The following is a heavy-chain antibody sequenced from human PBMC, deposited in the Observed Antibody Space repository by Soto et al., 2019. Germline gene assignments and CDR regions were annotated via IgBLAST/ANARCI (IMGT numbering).Heavy chain of an antibody. V-gene: IGHV3-23*01. Sequence: GGSLRLSCAASGFTPSSYAMSWVRQAPGKGLEWVSAISGSGGNTYYADSVKGRFTISRDNSKNTLYLQMNSLRAEDTAVYYCAKSAYCGGDCYLWNFQHWGQGTLVTVSS. J-gene: IGHJ1*01. CDR1: GFTPSSYA. CDR3: AKSAYCGGDCYLWNFQH. D-gene: IGHD2-21*02. CDR2: ISGSGGNT.